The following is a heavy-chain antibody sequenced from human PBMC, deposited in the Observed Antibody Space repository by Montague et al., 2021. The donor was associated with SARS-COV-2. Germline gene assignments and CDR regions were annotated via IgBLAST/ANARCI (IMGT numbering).Heavy chain of an antibody. CDR3: ARGRGTYSLDY. V-gene: IGHV3-30-3*01. CDR2: ISYDGSNK. Sequence: SLRLSCAASGFTLSRYAMHWVRQAPGKGPEWVAVISYDGSNKHNADSVKGRFTISRDKSKNTLYVQMNSPRAEDTAVYYCARGRGTYSLDYWGQGTLVTVSS. CDR1: GFTLSRYA. J-gene: IGHJ4*02. D-gene: IGHD1-26*01.